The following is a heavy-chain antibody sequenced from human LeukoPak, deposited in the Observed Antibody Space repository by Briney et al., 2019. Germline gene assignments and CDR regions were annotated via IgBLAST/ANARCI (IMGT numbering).Heavy chain of an antibody. CDR2: IIPIFGTA. J-gene: IGHJ3*02. V-gene: IGHV1-69*05. CDR3: ARDRGGSYTHDAFDI. CDR1: GGTFSSYA. Sequence: SVKLSCKASGGTFSSYAISWVRQAPGQGLEWMGGIIPIFGTANYAQKFQGRVTITTDESTSTAYMELSSLRSEDTAVYYCARDRGGSYTHDAFDIWGQGTMVTVSS. D-gene: IGHD1-26*01.